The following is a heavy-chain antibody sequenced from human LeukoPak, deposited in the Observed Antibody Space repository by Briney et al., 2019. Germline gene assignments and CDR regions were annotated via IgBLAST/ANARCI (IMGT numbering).Heavy chain of an antibody. D-gene: IGHD5-18*01. Sequence: GASVKVSCKASGYTFTGYYMHWVRQAPGQGLEWMGWINPNSGGTNCAQKFQGRVTMTRDTSINTAYMELSSLRFDDTAVYYCARVGGYSYGYRYYYYMDVWGKGTTVTVSS. CDR3: ARVGGYSYGYRYYYYMDV. CDR2: INPNSGGT. J-gene: IGHJ6*03. V-gene: IGHV1-2*02. CDR1: GYTFTGYY.